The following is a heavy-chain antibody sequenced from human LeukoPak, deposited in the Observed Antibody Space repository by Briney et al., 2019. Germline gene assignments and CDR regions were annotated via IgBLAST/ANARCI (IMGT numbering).Heavy chain of an antibody. CDR3: ARILGLTLDY. J-gene: IGHJ4*02. Sequence: GGSLRLSCAASGFTFSPYSMNWGRQAPGKGLEWVSYISLGGDTIYYAGSVRGRFTISRDAAGNSLYLQMNSLRDEDTAVYYCARILGLTLDYWGQGTLVTVSS. V-gene: IGHV3-48*02. CDR1: GFTFSPYS. CDR2: ISLGGDTI. D-gene: IGHD1-14*01.